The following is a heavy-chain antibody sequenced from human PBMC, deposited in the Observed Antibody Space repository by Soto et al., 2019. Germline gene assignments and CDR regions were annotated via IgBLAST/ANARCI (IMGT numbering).Heavy chain of an antibody. Sequence: SETLSLTCTVSGGSISSGGYYWSWIRQHPGKGLEWIGYIYYSGSTNYNPSLKSRVTISVDSSKNQFSLRLSSVTAADTAVYYCARHRPYSSPFYFDSWGQGTLVTVSS. J-gene: IGHJ4*02. CDR3: ARHRPYSSPFYFDS. CDR2: IYYSGST. V-gene: IGHV4-61*08. D-gene: IGHD2-15*01. CDR1: GGSISSGGYY.